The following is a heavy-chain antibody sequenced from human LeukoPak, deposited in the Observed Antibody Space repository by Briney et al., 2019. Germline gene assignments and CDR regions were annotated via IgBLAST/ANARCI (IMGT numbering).Heavy chain of an antibody. D-gene: IGHD2-21*01. Sequence: HPGGPLRLSCAAFGFIFSKYAMSWARQAPGKGLEWVSTIEKDSSSAYYADSVKGRFTISRDNSKNTLYLQMTSLRAEDTAVLFWAKRQGAVITDWYNDFWGRGTLVTVSS. CDR3: AKRQGAVITDWYNDF. CDR2: IEKDSSSA. V-gene: IGHV3-23*05. CDR1: GFIFSKYA. J-gene: IGHJ2*01.